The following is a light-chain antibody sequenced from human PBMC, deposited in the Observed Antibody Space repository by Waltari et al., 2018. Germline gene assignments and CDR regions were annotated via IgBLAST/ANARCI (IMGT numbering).Light chain of an antibody. CDR3: SSYTSSSTVV. CDR2: EVS. V-gene: IGLV2-14*01. Sequence: QSALTQPASVSGSPGQSITISCTGTSSDVGGYHYVSWYQQHPGKAPKLMIYEVSNRPSGVSNRFSGSKSGNTASLTISGLQAEDEADYYCSSYTSSSTVVFGGGNKLTVL. CDR1: SSDVGGYHY. J-gene: IGLJ2*01.